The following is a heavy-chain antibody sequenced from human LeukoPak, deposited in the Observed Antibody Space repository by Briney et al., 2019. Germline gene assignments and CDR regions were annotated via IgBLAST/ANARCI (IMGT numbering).Heavy chain of an antibody. Sequence: GRSLRLSCAASGFTFSSYWMHWVRQVPGKGLVWVARINPGGSSITYADSVKGRFTISRDNAKNTLYLQMDSLRAEATGVYYCARSNRADDYWGQGTLVTVSS. V-gene: IGHV3-74*01. CDR3: ARSNRADDY. CDR2: INPGGSSI. CDR1: GFTFSSYW. D-gene: IGHD1-14*01. J-gene: IGHJ4*02.